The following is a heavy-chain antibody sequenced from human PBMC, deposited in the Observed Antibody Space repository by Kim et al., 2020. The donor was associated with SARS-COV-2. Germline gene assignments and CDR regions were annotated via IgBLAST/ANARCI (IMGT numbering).Heavy chain of an antibody. Sequence: SVKVSCKTSGFTFSSSAVQWVRQTRGQRLEWIGWIVVDRGNTDYGQKFQERVILTRDMSTSTAFMELRSLRTEDTAVYYCAADLLGGYFEFWGQGSLVTVSS. V-gene: IGHV1-58*01. J-gene: IGHJ4*02. CDR1: GFTFSSSA. D-gene: IGHD3-16*01. CDR2: IVVDRGNT. CDR3: AADLLGGYFEF.